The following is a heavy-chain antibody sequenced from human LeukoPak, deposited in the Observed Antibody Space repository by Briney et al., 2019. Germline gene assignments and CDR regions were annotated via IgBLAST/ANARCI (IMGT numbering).Heavy chain of an antibody. D-gene: IGHD6-6*01. J-gene: IGHJ4*02. CDR1: GDSISSHY. CDR3: ARYSSLSKTFDF. CDR2: IQYSGST. Sequence: SETLSLTCTVSGDSISSHYWSWIRQPPGKGLEWIGYIQYSGSTNYNSSLKSRATISADTSKNQFSLKLSSVTAADTAVYYCARYSSLSKTFDFWGQGTLVTVSS. V-gene: IGHV4-59*08.